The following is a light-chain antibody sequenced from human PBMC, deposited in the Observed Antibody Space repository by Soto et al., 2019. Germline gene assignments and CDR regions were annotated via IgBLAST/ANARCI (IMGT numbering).Light chain of an antibody. Sequence: EIVLTQSPAPLSLSQGERATLSCRASQSVSSYLGWYQQKPVQAPRLLIYDASNRATGIPARFSGSGSGTDFVLTTSIINAGDFDVYYYQPRSSWNTFGQGARVESK. V-gene: IGKV3-11*01. J-gene: IGKJ5*01. CDR2: DAS. CDR1: QSVSSY. CDR3: QPRSSWNT.